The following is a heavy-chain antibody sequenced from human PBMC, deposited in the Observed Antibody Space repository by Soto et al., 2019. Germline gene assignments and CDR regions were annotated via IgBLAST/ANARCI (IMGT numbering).Heavy chain of an antibody. J-gene: IGHJ6*02. CDR3: ARMFFSSGWSSGMDV. D-gene: IGHD6-19*01. Sequence: ASLKVSCKASGYTFTSYGISWVRQAPGQGLEWMGWISAYNGNTNYAQKLQGRVTMTTDTSTSTAYMELRSLRSDDTAVYYCARMFFSSGWSSGMDVWGQGTTVPVSS. V-gene: IGHV1-18*01. CDR1: GYTFTSYG. CDR2: ISAYNGNT.